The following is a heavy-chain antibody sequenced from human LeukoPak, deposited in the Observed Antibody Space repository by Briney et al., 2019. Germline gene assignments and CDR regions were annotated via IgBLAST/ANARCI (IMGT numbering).Heavy chain of an antibody. CDR3: ARELGIGSYTHGPFDP. Sequence: QPGGSLRLSCAASGFTFSNYAMSWVRQAPGKGLEWVSAISGSGGSTYYADSVKGRFTISRDNSKNTLYLQMNSLRAEDTAVYYCARELGIGSYTHGPFDPWGQGTVVTVSS. CDR2: ISGSGGST. V-gene: IGHV3-23*01. CDR1: GFTFSNYA. J-gene: IGHJ5*02. D-gene: IGHD2-2*02.